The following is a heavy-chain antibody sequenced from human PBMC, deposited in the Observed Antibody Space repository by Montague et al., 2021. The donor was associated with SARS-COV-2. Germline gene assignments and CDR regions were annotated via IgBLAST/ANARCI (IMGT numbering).Heavy chain of an antibody. J-gene: IGHJ6*02. D-gene: IGHD3-10*01. CDR3: ARVLDYYGSGSYPLYYYYGMDV. Sequence: SLRLSCAASGFTFSSYAMHWVRQAPGKGLEWVAVISYDGSNKYYADSVKGRFTISRDNSKNTLYLQMNSLRAEDTAVYYCARVLDYYGSGSYPLYYYYGMDVWGQGALVIVSS. V-gene: IGHV3-30*04. CDR2: ISYDGSNK. CDR1: GFTFSSYA.